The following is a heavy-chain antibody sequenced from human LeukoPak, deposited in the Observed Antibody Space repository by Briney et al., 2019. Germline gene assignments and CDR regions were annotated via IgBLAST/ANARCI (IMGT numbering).Heavy chain of an antibody. CDR2: INVGNGNT. J-gene: IGHJ4*02. CDR1: GYTFTSYA. Sequence: RASVKVSCKASGYTFTSYAMHWVRQAPGQRLEWIGWINVGNGNTKYSQKFQGRVTITRDTSASTAYMELSSLRSEDTAVYYCARVSSVNYYGSGSYCTFGYWGQGTLVTVSS. V-gene: IGHV1-3*01. CDR3: ARVSSVNYYGSGSYCTFGY. D-gene: IGHD3-10*01.